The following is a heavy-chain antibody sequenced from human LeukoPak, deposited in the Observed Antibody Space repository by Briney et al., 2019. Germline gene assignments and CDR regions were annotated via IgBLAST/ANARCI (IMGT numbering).Heavy chain of an antibody. CDR2: ISSSSSYI. D-gene: IGHD1-26*01. CDR3: ARDPYSGSYCDY. CDR1: GFTLSSYS. Sequence: GGSLRLSCAASGFTLSSYSMNWVRQAPGKGLEWVSSISSSSSYIYYADSVKGRFTISRDNAKNSLYLQMNSLRAEDTAVYYCARDPYSGSYCDYWGQGTLVTVSS. V-gene: IGHV3-21*01. J-gene: IGHJ4*02.